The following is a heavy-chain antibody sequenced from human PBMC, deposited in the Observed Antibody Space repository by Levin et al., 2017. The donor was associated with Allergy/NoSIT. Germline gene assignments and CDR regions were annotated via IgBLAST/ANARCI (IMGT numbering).Heavy chain of an antibody. CDR2: IDDSGST. CDR1: GGSFRGYD. Sequence: SPTLSLPCAVYGGSFRGYDWSWIRQSPGKGREWIGEIDDSGSTNYNPSLKSRVTMSLDTSKNHFSLKLNSVTAADTAICYCARGVYTSSWTPIVWFDPWGQGTLVTVSS. V-gene: IGHV4-34*01. J-gene: IGHJ5*02. CDR3: ARGVYTSSWTPIVWFDP. D-gene: IGHD6-13*01.